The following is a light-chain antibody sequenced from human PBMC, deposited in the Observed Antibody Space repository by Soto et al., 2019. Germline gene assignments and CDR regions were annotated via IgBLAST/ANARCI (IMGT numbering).Light chain of an antibody. CDR2: GAS. CDR3: HQYDSSPQA. J-gene: IGKJ3*01. CDR1: QSVTRSF. Sequence: EIVLTQSPGTLSLSPGERVTLSCRASQSVTRSFLAWYQQKPGQAPRLLIYGASSRATGIPDRFSGSGSGTDFPLTISRLEPEDFAVYYCHQYDSSPQAFGPGTKVDIK. V-gene: IGKV3-20*01.